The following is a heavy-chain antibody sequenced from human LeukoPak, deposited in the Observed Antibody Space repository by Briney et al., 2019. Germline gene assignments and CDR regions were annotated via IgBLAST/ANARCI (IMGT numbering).Heavy chain of an antibody. CDR2: INHSGDT. J-gene: IGHJ4*02. D-gene: IGHD4-11*01. CDR3: ARGSRNYNNYEDADY. V-gene: IGHV4-34*01. CDR1: GGAFSGYY. Sequence: SETLSLTCAVYGGAFSGYYWSWIRQPPGKGLEWIGEINHSGDTKYNPSLKSRVSMSVDVSKDQFSPKLTSLTAADTAVYYCARGSRNYNNYEDADYWGQGTLVTVSS.